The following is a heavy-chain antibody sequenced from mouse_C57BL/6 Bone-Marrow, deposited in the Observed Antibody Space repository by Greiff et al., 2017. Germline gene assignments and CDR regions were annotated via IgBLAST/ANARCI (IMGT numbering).Heavy chain of an antibody. Sequence: VQLKQPGAELVRPGTSVKLSCKASGYTFTSYWMHWVKQRPGQGLEWIGVIDPSDSYTNYNQKFKGKATLTVDTSSSTAYMQLSSLTSEDSAVYYCARGTVVAYYYAMDYWGQGTSVTVSS. J-gene: IGHJ4*01. D-gene: IGHD1-1*01. CDR1: GYTFTSYW. CDR2: IDPSDSYT. V-gene: IGHV1-59*01. CDR3: ARGTVVAYYYAMDY.